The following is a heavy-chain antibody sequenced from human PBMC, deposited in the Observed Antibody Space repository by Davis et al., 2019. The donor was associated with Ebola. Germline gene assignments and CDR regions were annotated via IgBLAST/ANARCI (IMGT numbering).Heavy chain of an antibody. CDR3: ARLNDCWSGLFYGMDV. V-gene: IGHV4-59*08. J-gene: IGHJ6*02. D-gene: IGHD3-3*01. CDR1: GGSFSGYY. CDR2: IYYSGST. Sequence: SETLSPTCAAHGGSFSGYYWRWIRQPPGKGLEWFGYIYYSGSTNYNPSLKSRVTISVDTSKNQFSLKLSSVTAADTAVYYCARLNDCWSGLFYGMDVWGQGTTVTVSS.